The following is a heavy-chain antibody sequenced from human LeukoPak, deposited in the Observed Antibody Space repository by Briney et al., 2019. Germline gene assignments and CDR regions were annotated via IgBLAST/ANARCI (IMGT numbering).Heavy chain of an antibody. CDR2: ISYDGSNK. CDR1: GFTFSSYG. D-gene: IGHD4-17*01. Sequence: PGGSLRLSCSASGFTFSSYGMHWVRQAPGKGLEWVALISYDGSNKYYADSVKGRFTIYRDNSKNTMYLQMNRLRSEDTAVYYCARVDYGDNEGYFDYWGQGTLVTVTS. J-gene: IGHJ4*02. CDR3: ARVDYGDNEGYFDY. V-gene: IGHV3-30*03.